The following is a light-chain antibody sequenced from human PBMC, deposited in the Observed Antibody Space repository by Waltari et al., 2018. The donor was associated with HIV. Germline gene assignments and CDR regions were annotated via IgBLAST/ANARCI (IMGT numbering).Light chain of an antibody. V-gene: IGLV2-8*01. J-gene: IGLJ3*02. CDR3: SSYAGSNWV. CDR2: EVS. CDR1: SSDVGGYNY. Sequence: QSALTQPRSASGSPGQSVTISCTGTSSDVGGYNYVSWYQQHPGKAPKLMIYEVSKRPSGVPDRFSGSKSGNTASLTVSGLQAEDEADYYCSSYAGSNWVFGGGTKLTVL.